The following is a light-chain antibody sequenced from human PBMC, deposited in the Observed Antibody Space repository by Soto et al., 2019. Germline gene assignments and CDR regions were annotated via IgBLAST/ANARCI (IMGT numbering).Light chain of an antibody. CDR3: QPYNNWPLT. CDR1: QTITT. J-gene: IGKJ4*01. Sequence: EIVLTQSPGTLSLSPGERATLSCRASQTITTLAWYQRKPGQAPRLLIYRVSSRATGVPDRFSGSRSGAEFTLTINSLQSEDFAVYYCQPYNNWPLTFGGGTKVDIK. CDR2: RVS. V-gene: IGKV3D-15*01.